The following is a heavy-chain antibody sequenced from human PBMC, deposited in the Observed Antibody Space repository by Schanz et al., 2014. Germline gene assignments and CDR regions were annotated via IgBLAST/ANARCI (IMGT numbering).Heavy chain of an antibody. V-gene: IGHV1-46*01. Sequence: QVQLLQSGAEVKKPGASMKVSCKASGYTFTTYYMLWVRQAPGQGLEWMGIINPSGGSTRYGQKFQGRITVTTDTSTSTAYMELRSLRSDDTAMYYCTRGGYSYALSAFDIWGQGTMVTVSS. CDR2: INPSGGST. D-gene: IGHD5-18*01. CDR3: TRGGYSYALSAFDI. J-gene: IGHJ3*02. CDR1: GYTFTTYY.